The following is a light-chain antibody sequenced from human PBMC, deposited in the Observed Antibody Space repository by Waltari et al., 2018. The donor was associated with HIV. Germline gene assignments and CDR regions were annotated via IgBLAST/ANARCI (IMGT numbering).Light chain of an antibody. Sequence: QSVLTQPPSVSGAPGQRVTISCPGSSSNIGAGYDVNWYQQLPGTAPKLLIYGNSNRPSGVPDRFSGSKSGTSASLAITGLQAEDEADYYCQSYDSSLSVVFGGGTKLTVL. CDR1: SSNIGAGYD. CDR3: QSYDSSLSVV. V-gene: IGLV1-40*01. CDR2: GNS. J-gene: IGLJ2*01.